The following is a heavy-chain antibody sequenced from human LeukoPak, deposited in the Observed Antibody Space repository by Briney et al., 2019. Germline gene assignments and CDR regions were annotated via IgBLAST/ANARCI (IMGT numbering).Heavy chain of an antibody. V-gene: IGHV3-20*04. J-gene: IGHJ4*02. D-gene: IGHD3-10*01. CDR2: INWNGGST. CDR1: GFTFDDYG. CDR3: ARDRGFGELSPFDY. Sequence: GGSLRLSCAASGFTFDDYGMSWVRQASGKGLEWVSGINWNGGSTGYADSVKGRFTISRDNAKNSLYLQMNSLRAEDTALYYCARDRGFGELSPFDYWGQGTLVTVSS.